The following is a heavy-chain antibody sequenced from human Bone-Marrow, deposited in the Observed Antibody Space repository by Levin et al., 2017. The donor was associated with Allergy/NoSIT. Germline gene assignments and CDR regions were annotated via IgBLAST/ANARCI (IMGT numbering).Heavy chain of an antibody. D-gene: IGHD2-15*01. Sequence: SCVASGFTFSNYGFHWVRQAPGKGLEWVTIISYDGSIKDYVDSVKGRFTISRDNSKNTLYLQMNSLRPEDTAVYFCAKDLEDTAYAFHIWGQGTMVTVSS. CDR2: ISYDGSIK. CDR3: AKDLEDTAYAFHI. CDR1: GFTFSNYG. V-gene: IGHV3-30*18. J-gene: IGHJ3*02.